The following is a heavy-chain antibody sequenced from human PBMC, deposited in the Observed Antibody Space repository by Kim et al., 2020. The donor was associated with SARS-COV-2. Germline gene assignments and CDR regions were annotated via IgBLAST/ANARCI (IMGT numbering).Heavy chain of an antibody. Sequence: GGSLRLSCAASGFTFSSYAMSWVRQAPGKGLEWVSAISGSGGSTYYADSVKGRFTISRDNSKNTLYLQMNSLRAEDTAVYYCAKDTRLVITPHYFDYWGQGTLVTVSS. CDR2: ISGSGGST. V-gene: IGHV3-23*01. J-gene: IGHJ4*02. CDR1: GFTFSSYA. CDR3: AKDTRLVITPHYFDY. D-gene: IGHD3-9*01.